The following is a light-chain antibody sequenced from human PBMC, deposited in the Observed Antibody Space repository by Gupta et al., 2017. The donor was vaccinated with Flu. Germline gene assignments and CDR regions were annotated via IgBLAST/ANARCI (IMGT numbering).Light chain of an antibody. Sequence: SRYLQYPGKAHTLMIYEVGHRPSGVSNRFSGSRSGNTAFLTISGPQAEDEADYFCCSYTSSPSLVFGGGTKLTVL. J-gene: IGLJ3*02. V-gene: IGLV2-14*01. CDR2: EVG. CDR3: CSYTSSPSLV.